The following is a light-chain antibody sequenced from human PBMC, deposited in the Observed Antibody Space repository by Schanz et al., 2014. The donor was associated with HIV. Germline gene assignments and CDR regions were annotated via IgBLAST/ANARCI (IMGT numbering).Light chain of an antibody. Sequence: EIVLTQSPGTLSLSPGERATLSCRASQSVNSNFLAWDQQKPGQAPRLLIYGASSRATGIPDRFSGSGSGTEFTLTISSLEPEDFAVYYCQQRSNWVTFGPGTKVDIK. CDR1: QSVNSNF. J-gene: IGKJ3*01. CDR3: QQRSNWVT. V-gene: IGKV3D-20*02. CDR2: GAS.